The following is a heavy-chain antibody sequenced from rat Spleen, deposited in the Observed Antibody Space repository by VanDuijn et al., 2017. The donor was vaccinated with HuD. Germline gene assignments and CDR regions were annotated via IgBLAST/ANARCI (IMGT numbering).Heavy chain of an antibody. D-gene: IGHD4-4*01. CDR3: ARHGGVPFDY. V-gene: IGHV5-29*01. CDR2: ISYDGSST. Sequence: EVQLVESDGGLVQPGRSLKLSCAAYGFTCSDYYMAWFGPAPTKGLEWVETISYDGSSTYYRDSVKGRFTISRDNAKSTLYLQMDSLRSEDTATYYCARHGGVPFDYWGQGVMVTVSS. CDR1: GFTCSDYY. J-gene: IGHJ2*01.